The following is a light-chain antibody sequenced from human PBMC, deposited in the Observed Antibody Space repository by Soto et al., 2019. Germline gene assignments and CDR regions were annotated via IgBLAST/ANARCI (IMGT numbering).Light chain of an antibody. CDR3: SSYTTGGSYV. CDR2: DVT. J-gene: IGLJ1*01. CDR1: SRDVGGYNS. V-gene: IGLV2-14*01. Sequence: QSVLTQPASVSGSPGLSIAISCTGTSRDVGGYNSVSWYQQQPGKVPKLMIYDVTIRPSGVSNRFSGSKSGNTASLTISGLQAEDEGDYYCSSYTTGGSYVFGTGTKLTVL.